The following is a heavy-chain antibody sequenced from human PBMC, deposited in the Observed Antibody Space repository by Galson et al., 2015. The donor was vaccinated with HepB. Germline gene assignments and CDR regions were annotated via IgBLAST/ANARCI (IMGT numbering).Heavy chain of an antibody. J-gene: IGHJ6*02. D-gene: IGHD6-6*01. CDR1: GGTFSSYA. V-gene: IGHV1-69*13. CDR2: IIPIFGTA. Sequence: SVKVSCKASGGTFSSYAISWVRQAPGQGLEWMGGIIPIFGTANYAQKFQGRVAITADESTSTAYMELSSLRSEDTAVYYCATKFIAARPVFLYHDYGMDVWGQGTTVTVSS. CDR3: ATKFIAARPVFLYHDYGMDV.